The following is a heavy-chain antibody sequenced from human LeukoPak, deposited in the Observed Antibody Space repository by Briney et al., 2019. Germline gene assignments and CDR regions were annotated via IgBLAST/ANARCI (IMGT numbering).Heavy chain of an antibody. CDR3: ARRFWSGYYDGYYYMDV. Sequence: SETLSLTCTVSGGSISSYFWTWIRQPPGKGLEWIGYIYHRGSTDANPSLKSRATISVDTSKNQFSLKLSSVTAADTAVYYCARRFWSGYYDGYYYMDVWGKGTTVTVSS. CDR2: IYHRGST. J-gene: IGHJ6*03. CDR1: GGSISSYF. V-gene: IGHV4-59*12. D-gene: IGHD3-3*01.